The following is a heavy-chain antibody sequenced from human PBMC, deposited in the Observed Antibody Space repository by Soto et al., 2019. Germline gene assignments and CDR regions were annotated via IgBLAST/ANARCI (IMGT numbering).Heavy chain of an antibody. Sequence: QVQLQESGPGLVKPSQTLSLTCTVSGGSISSGGYFWSWIRQPPGKGLEWIGNIFYSGTTYYNPSPKSRVTISVDTSKNQFSLKLSSVTAADMAVYFCARGVLYWGQGTLVTVSS. D-gene: IGHD1-1*01. CDR1: GGSISSGGYF. CDR3: ARGVLY. CDR2: IFYSGTT. J-gene: IGHJ4*02. V-gene: IGHV4-31*03.